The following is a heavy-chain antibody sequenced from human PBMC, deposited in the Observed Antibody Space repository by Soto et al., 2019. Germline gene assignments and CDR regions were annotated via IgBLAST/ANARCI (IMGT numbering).Heavy chain of an antibody. CDR2: ISYDGSNK. CDR1: GFTFSSYG. Sequence: QVQLVESGGGVVQPGRALRLSCAASGFTFSSYGMHWVRQAPGKGLEWVAVISYDGSNKYYADSVKGRFTISRDNSKNTLYLQMNSLGAEDTAVYYCAKDIGSRPFGVVSFGIGAFDIWGQGTMVTVSS. V-gene: IGHV3-30*18. J-gene: IGHJ3*02. CDR3: AKDIGSRPFGVVSFGIGAFDI. D-gene: IGHD3-3*01.